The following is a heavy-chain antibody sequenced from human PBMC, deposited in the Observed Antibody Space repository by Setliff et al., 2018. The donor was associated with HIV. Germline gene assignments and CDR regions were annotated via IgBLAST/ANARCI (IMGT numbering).Heavy chain of an antibody. V-gene: IGHV4-59*11. CDR2: IYSGGSS. Sequence: PSETLSLTCTVSDDSITTHYWSWIRQPPGKGLEWIGYIYSGGSSNYHPPLKSRSSVSMDMSRKQFSLKLTSVTAADTAIYYCARDSEHPTGYFDSWGRGILVTVSS. J-gene: IGHJ4*02. D-gene: IGHD1-1*01. CDR3: ARDSEHPTGYFDS. CDR1: DDSITTHY.